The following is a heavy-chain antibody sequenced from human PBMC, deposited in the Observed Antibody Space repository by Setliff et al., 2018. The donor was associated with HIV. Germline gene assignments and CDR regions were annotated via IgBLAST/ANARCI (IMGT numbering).Heavy chain of an antibody. CDR2: VMFGGGS. D-gene: IGHD1-26*01. Sequence: SETLSLTCSVSGGSIRSYYWSWIRQSPGKGLEWIGYVMFGGGSNYSPIFKSRVAMSIDASKNQFSLKLSPVTAADTAVYYCARLWENWPGPHYYFDYWGQGALVTVSS. J-gene: IGHJ4*02. CDR3: ARLWENWPGPHYYFDY. V-gene: IGHV4-59*08. CDR1: GGSIRSYY.